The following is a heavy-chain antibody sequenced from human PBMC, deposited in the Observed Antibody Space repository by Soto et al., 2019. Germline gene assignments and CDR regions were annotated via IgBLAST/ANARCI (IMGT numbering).Heavy chain of an antibody. CDR3: ARGKQWLAPLFDY. Sequence: EVQLVESGGGLVQPGGSLRLSCAASGSTFSSYWMSWVRQAPGKGLEWVANIKQDGSEKYYVDSVKGRFTISRDNAKNSLYLQMNSLRAEDTAVYYCARGKQWLAPLFDYWGQGTLVTVSS. CDR2: IKQDGSEK. CDR1: GSTFSSYW. D-gene: IGHD6-19*01. V-gene: IGHV3-7*01. J-gene: IGHJ4*02.